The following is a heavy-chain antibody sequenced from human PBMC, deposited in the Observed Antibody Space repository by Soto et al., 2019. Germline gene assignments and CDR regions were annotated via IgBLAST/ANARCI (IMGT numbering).Heavy chain of an antibody. CDR3: ATSIFGVVPFDY. V-gene: IGHV3-66*01. J-gene: IGHJ4*02. CDR2: IYSGGST. CDR1: GFTVSSNY. Sequence: EVQLVESGGGLVQPGGSLRLSCAASGFTVSSNYMSWVRQAPGKGLEWVSVIYSGGSTYYADSVKGRFTISRDNSKNTLYLQMNSLRAEDTAVYYCATSIFGVVPFDYWGQGTLVTVSS. D-gene: IGHD3-3*01.